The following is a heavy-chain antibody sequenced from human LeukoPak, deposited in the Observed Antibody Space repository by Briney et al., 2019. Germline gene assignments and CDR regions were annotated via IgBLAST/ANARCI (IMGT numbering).Heavy chain of an antibody. V-gene: IGHV1-69*04. CDR2: IIPILGIA. D-gene: IGHD3-9*01. CDR1: GHTFISYG. Sequence: SVKVSCKASGHTFISYGISWVRQAPGQGLEWMGRIIPILGIANYAQKFQGRVTITADKSTSTAYMELSSLRSEDTAVYYCARAADWGYDILTGGDAFDIWGQGTMVTVSS. J-gene: IGHJ3*02. CDR3: ARAADWGYDILTGGDAFDI.